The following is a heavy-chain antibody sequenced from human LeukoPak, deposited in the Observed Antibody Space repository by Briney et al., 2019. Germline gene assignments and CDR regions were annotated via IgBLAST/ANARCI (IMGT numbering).Heavy chain of an antibody. J-gene: IGHJ6*02. D-gene: IGHD4-23*01. CDR3: ARLAVTRSYGMDV. V-gene: IGHV4-61*01. Sequence: PSETLSLTCSLSGGSVSSGSFYWGWIRQPPGKRLERIGYVYYSGSTNYNPSLKSRVTISVDTSKNQFSLKLSSVTAADTAVYYCARLAVTRSYGMDVWGQGTTVTVSS. CDR2: VYYSGST. CDR1: GGSVSSGSFY.